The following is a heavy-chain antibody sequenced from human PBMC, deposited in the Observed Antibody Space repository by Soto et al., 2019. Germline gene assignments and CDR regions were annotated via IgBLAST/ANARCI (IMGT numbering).Heavy chain of an antibody. CDR1: GFTFSSYG. CDR3: AKPHGEQWLPAVYYFDY. D-gene: IGHD6-19*01. J-gene: IGHJ4*02. V-gene: IGHV3-30*18. CDR2: ISYDGSNK. Sequence: QVQLVESGGGVVQPGRSLRLSCAASGFTFSSYGMHWVRQAPGKGLEWVAVISYDGSNKYYADSVKGRFTISRDNSKNTLYLQMNSLRAEVTAVYYCAKPHGEQWLPAVYYFDYWGQGTLVTVSS.